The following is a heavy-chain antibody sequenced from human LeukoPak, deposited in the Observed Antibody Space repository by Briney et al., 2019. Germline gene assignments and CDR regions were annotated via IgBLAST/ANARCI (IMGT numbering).Heavy chain of an antibody. CDR1: GFTFSNYW. CDR2: ISSDGSIT. CDR3: ARVAEYSTAGMRY. J-gene: IGHJ4*02. D-gene: IGHD6-6*01. Sequence: GGSLRLSCAASGFTFSNYWMHWVRQAPGKGLVWVSRISSDGSITTYADSVKGRFTISRDNAKNTLYLQMNSLRAEDTALYYCARVAEYSTAGMRYWGQGTLVTVSS. V-gene: IGHV3-74*01.